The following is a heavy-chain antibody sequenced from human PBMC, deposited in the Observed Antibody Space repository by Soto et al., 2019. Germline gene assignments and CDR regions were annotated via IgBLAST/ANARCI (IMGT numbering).Heavy chain of an antibody. Sequence: QVQLVESGGGVVQPGRSLRLSCAASGFTFSSYGMHWVRQAPGKGLEWVAVIWYDGSNKYYADSVKGRFTISRDNSKNTLYLQMNSLRAEDTAVYYCARESPNRLYGDYEYYFDYWGQGTLVTVSS. CDR3: ARESPNRLYGDYEYYFDY. CDR1: GFTFSSYG. D-gene: IGHD4-17*01. J-gene: IGHJ4*02. CDR2: IWYDGSNK. V-gene: IGHV3-33*01.